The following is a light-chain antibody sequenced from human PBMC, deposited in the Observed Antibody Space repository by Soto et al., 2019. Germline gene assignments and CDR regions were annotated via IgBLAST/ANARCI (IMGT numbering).Light chain of an antibody. J-gene: IGKJ2*01. CDR3: QQYGGSPPGYI. V-gene: IGKV3-20*01. Sequence: EIVLTQSPGTLSLSPGERANLSCRASQSVSASYLAWYQQKPGQSPRLVIYEASSSATGIPDRFSGSGSGTDFTLTINRLEPEDFAVYFCQQYGGSPPGYIFGQGTKLEIK. CDR2: EAS. CDR1: QSVSASY.